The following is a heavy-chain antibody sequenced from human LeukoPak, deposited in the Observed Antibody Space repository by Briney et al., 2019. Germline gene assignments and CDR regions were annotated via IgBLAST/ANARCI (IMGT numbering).Heavy chain of an antibody. CDR3: ARVREMATRDFDY. CDR2: ISGNGGST. V-gene: IGHV3-23*01. D-gene: IGHD5-24*01. J-gene: IGHJ4*02. Sequence: GGSLRLSCAASGFIFSNYAMSWVRQAPGKGLEWVSGISGNGGSTSYADSVKGRFTISRDNAKNSLYLQMNSLRAEDTAVYYCARVREMATRDFDYWGQGTLVTVSS. CDR1: GFIFSNYA.